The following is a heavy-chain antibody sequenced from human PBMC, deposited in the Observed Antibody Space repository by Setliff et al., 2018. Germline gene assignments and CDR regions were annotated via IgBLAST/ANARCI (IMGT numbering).Heavy chain of an antibody. CDR1: GDSISSHA. Sequence: SETLSLTCNVSGDSISSHAWSWIRQPPGKRLEYSGSMYYSGSTYYNPSLKSRVTMSVGTSKSQLSLKLSSVTAADTAVYYCERRQLGTMENYWGPGALVTVSS. CDR2: MYYSGST. V-gene: IGHV4-59*04. J-gene: IGHJ4*02. D-gene: IGHD2-2*01. CDR3: ERRQLGTMENY.